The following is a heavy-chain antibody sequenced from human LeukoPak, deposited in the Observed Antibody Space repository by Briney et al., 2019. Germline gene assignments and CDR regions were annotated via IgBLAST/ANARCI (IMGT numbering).Heavy chain of an antibody. CDR1: GYSFTSYW. CDR2: IYPGDSDT. CDR3: ARRVGGSYVNDAFDI. V-gene: IGHV5-51*01. D-gene: IGHD1-26*01. J-gene: IGHJ3*02. Sequence: GESLKISCKGSGYSFTSYWIGWVRQMPGKGLEWMGIIYPGDSDTRYSPSFQGQVTISADKSISTAYLQWSSLKASDTAMYYCARRVGGSYVNDAFDIWGQGTMVTLSS.